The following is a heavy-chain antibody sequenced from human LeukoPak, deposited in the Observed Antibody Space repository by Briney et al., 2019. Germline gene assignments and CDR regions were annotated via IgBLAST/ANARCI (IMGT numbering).Heavy chain of an antibody. V-gene: IGHV5-51*01. D-gene: IGHD5-24*01. CDR3: ARGRDGYNLGPYFDY. CDR2: IYPGDSDT. J-gene: IGHJ4*02. CDR1: GYNFTSYW. Sequence: PGASLKISCKGSGYNFTSYWIGWVRQMPGKGLEWMGIIYPGDSDTRDSPSFEGQVTISADKSISTAYLQWSSLKASDTAMYYCARGRDGYNLGPYFDYWGQGTLVTVSS.